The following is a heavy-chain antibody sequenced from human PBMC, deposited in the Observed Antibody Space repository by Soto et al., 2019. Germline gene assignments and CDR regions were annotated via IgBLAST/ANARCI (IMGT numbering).Heavy chain of an antibody. D-gene: IGHD5-12*01. J-gene: IGHJ3*02. Sequence: GGSLRLSCAASGFTFSAFSMNWVRQAPGKGLEWVSYINRISNQIYYVDSVKGRFTISSDNAKSSLYLEMNSLRDEDTAVYYCARDSGYAFDIWGQGTMVTVSS. CDR2: INRISNQI. CDR3: ARDSGYAFDI. CDR1: GFTFSAFS. V-gene: IGHV3-48*02.